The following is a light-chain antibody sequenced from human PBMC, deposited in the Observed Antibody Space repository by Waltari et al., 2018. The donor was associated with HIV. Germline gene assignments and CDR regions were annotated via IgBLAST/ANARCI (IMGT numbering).Light chain of an antibody. V-gene: IGLV1-40*01. CDR3: QSYDRSLSASVV. CDR2: GNK. J-gene: IGLJ2*01. Sequence: QSVLTQPPSVSGAPGQRVTISCTGGSSNIGADYDVHWYQQIPGTAPKLLIPGNKNRPSGVPDRFSASKSGTSASLAITWLQAEEEADYFCQSYDRSLSASVVFGGGTKLTVL. CDR1: SSNIGADYD.